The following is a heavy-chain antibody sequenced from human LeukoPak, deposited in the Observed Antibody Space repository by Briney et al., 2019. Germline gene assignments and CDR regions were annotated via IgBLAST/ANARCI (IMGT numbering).Heavy chain of an antibody. Sequence: GGSLRLSCAASGFTFSSYSMNWVRQATEKGLEWVSTIGPAGDPYYPGSVKGRFTISRENAKNSLYLQMNSLRAGDTAVYYCARAHSEWYFDLWGRGTLVTVSS. CDR3: ARAHSEWYFDL. V-gene: IGHV3-13*05. J-gene: IGHJ2*01. CDR2: IGPAGDP. CDR1: GFTFSSYS.